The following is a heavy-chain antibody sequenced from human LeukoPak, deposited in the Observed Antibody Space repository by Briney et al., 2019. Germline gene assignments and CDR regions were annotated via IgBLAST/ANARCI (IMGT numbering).Heavy chain of an antibody. Sequence: SGTLSLTCTVSGASISSSYWSWIRQPPGKRPEWIGFIYYNGNTNSNPSLKSRVTILVDRSKNQFSLKPNSVTAADTAIYYCVRGNYDDRGYSNAFDIWGQGTMVTVSS. CDR3: VRGNYDDRGYSNAFDI. J-gene: IGHJ3*02. CDR2: IYYNGNT. V-gene: IGHV4-59*01. D-gene: IGHD3-22*01. CDR1: GASISSSY.